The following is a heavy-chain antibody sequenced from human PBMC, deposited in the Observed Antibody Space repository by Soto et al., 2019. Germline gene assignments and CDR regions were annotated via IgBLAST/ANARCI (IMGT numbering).Heavy chain of an antibody. CDR2: IYYSGST. J-gene: IGHJ5*02. V-gene: IGHV4-59*01. CDR1: GGSISSYY. Sequence: SETLSLTCTVSGGSISSYYWSWIRQPPGKGLEWIGYIYYSGSTNYNPSLKSRVTISVDTSKNQFSLKLSSVTAADTAVYYCARSRCSSTSCYAGRGINWFDPWGQGTLVTVSS. D-gene: IGHD2-2*01. CDR3: ARSRCSSTSCYAGRGINWFDP.